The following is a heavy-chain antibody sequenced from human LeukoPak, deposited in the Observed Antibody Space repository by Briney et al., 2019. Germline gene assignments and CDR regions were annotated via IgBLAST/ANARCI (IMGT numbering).Heavy chain of an antibody. V-gene: IGHV1-2*02. D-gene: IGHD2-2*01. Sequence: ASVKVSCKASGYTFTGYYMHWARQAPGQGLEWMGWINPNSGGTNYAQKFQGRVTMTRDTSISTAYMELSRLRSDDTAVYYCARDRSYCSSTSCYYYYMDVWGKGTTVTVSS. CDR3: ARDRSYCSSTSCYYYYMDV. CDR2: INPNSGGT. CDR1: GYTFTGYY. J-gene: IGHJ6*03.